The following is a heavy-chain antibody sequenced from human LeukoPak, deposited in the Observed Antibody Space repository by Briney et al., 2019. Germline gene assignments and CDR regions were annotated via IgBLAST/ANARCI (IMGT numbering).Heavy chain of an antibody. V-gene: IGHV4-59*01. Sequence: PSETLSLTCTVSGGSISSYYWSWIRQPPGKGLEWIGYIYYSGSTNYNPSLKSRVTISVDTSKNQFSLKLSSVTAADTAVYYCARVQGSYSSGWFDYWGQGTLVTVSS. CDR3: ARVQGSYSSGWFDY. CDR1: GGSISSYY. CDR2: IYYSGST. J-gene: IGHJ4*02. D-gene: IGHD6-19*01.